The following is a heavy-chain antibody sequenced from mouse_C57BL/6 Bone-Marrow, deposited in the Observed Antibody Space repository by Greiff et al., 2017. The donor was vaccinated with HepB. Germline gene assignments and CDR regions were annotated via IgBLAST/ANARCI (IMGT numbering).Heavy chain of an antibody. CDR2: IDPSDSYT. Sequence: VQLQQPGAELVRPGTSVKLSCKASGYTFTSYWMHWVKQRPGQGLEWIGVIDPSDSYTNYNQKFKGKATLTVDTSSSTAYMQLSSLTSEDSAVYYWARPDYYGSSYAMDYWGQGTSVTVSA. CDR3: ARPDYYGSSYAMDY. CDR1: GYTFTSYW. V-gene: IGHV1-59*01. D-gene: IGHD1-1*01. J-gene: IGHJ4*01.